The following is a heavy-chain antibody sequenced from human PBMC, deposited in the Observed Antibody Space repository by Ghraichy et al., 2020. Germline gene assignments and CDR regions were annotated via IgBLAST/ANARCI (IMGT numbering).Heavy chain of an antibody. V-gene: IGHV4-39*01. CDR1: GGSISSSSYY. CDR2: IYYSGST. D-gene: IGHD3-22*01. Sequence: ETLSLTCTVSGGSISSSSYYWGWIRQPPGKGLEWIGSIYYSGSTYYNPSLKSRVTISVDTSKNQFSLKLSSVTAADTAVYYCARLSGRRPRITMIVVAIRAFDIWGQGTMVTVSS. J-gene: IGHJ3*02. CDR3: ARLSGRRPRITMIVVAIRAFDI.